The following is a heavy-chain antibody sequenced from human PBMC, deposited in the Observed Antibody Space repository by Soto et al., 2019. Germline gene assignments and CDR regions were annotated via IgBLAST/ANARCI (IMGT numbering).Heavy chain of an antibody. CDR1: AASVSTDVYY. CDR3: ALLSRLEPVANNYYSSLDV. CDR2: MSHRGSS. Sequence: SETLSLTCIVSAASVSTDVYYWSWIRQAPGKALAWIGDMSHRGSSGYNPSLTSRVTTSVDTSKNQFSPILRSVAAADTAVYFWALLSRLEPVANNYYSSLDVWAKGSTVT. J-gene: IGHJ6*04. D-gene: IGHD5-12*01. V-gene: IGHV4-61*08.